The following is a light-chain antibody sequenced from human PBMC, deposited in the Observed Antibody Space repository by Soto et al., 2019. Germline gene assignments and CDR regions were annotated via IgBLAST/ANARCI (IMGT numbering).Light chain of an antibody. Sequence: QSVLAQPPSASGSPGQSVTISCTGTSSDVGGYKYVSWYQQHSGKAPKVIIYEVSKRPSGVPNRFSGPKSGNTAYLTVTGLQAEDEADYYCSSYAGSNNFVFGTGTKVTVL. CDR2: EVS. V-gene: IGLV2-8*01. J-gene: IGLJ1*01. CDR3: SSYAGSNNFV. CDR1: SSDVGGYKY.